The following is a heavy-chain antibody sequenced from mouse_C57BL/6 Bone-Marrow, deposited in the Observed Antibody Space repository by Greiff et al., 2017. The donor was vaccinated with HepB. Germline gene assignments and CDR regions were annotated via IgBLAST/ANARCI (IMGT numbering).Heavy chain of an antibody. CDR3: ARKGITTVVKDYAMDY. J-gene: IGHJ4*01. Sequence: VQLQQPGAELVRPGSSVKLSCKASGYTFTSYWMDWVKQRPGQGLEWIGNIYPSDSETHYNQKFKDKATLTVDKSSSTAYMQRSSLTSDDSAVYYCARKGITTVVKDYAMDYWGQGTSVTVSS. V-gene: IGHV1-61*01. CDR1: GYTFTSYW. CDR2: IYPSDSET. D-gene: IGHD1-1*01.